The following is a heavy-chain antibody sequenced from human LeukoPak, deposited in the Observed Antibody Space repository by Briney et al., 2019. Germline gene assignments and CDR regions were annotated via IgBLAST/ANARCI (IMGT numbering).Heavy chain of an antibody. CDR1: GFTFSTDG. V-gene: IGHV3-30*18. CDR3: AKAFDRYSASWGVWAFDI. J-gene: IGHJ3*02. D-gene: IGHD3-16*01. CDR2: IAYDGSIQ. Sequence: GRSLRLSCAASGFTFSTDGIHWVRQAPGKGLEWVSFIAYDGSIQNSADSVKGRCIVSRDNSKNTVYLQMNSVSAEDTAVYYCAKAFDRYSASWGVWAFDIWGQGTVVTVSS.